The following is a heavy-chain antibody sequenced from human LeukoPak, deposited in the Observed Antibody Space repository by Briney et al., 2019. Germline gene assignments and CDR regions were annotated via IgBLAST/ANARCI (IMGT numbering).Heavy chain of an antibody. CDR3: ARDRGVTSRSRKLHYYYYLDV. CDR2: IIPIFGTA. Sequence: ASVKLSCRASGSTFSSYAISWVRQAPGQGLEWMGGIIPIFGTANYAQKFQGRVTITTDESTSTAYMELSSLRSEDTAVYYCARDRGVTSRSRKLHYYYYLDVWGKGTTVTVSS. J-gene: IGHJ6*03. D-gene: IGHD4-17*01. CDR1: GSTFSSYA. V-gene: IGHV1-69*05.